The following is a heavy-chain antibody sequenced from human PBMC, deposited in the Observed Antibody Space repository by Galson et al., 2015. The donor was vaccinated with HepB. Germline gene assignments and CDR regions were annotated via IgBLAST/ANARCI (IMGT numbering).Heavy chain of an antibody. J-gene: IGHJ4*02. D-gene: IGHD3-22*01. V-gene: IGHV3-30*18. Sequence: SLRLSCAASGFTFTDFAMHWVRQAPGKGLEWVAFILYDGGNKYFADSVKGRFTISRDNSKNTLYLQMNSLSAEDTAVYYCAKNYYYDTSGGIDSWGQGTLVTVSS. CDR2: ILYDGGNK. CDR3: AKNYYYDTSGGIDS. CDR1: GFTFTDFA.